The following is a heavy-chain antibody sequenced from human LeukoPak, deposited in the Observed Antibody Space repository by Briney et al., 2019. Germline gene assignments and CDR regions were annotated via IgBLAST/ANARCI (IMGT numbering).Heavy chain of an antibody. D-gene: IGHD4-17*01. CDR3: ARQGAYGDYEVDY. V-gene: IGHV4-39*01. J-gene: IGHJ4*02. Sequence: SETLSLTCTVPGGSISSSSYYWGWIRQPPGKGLEWIGSIYYSGSTYYNPSLKSRVTISVDTSKNQFSLKLSSVTAADTAVYYCARQGAYGDYEVDYWGQGTLVTVSS. CDR2: IYYSGST. CDR1: GGSISSSSYY.